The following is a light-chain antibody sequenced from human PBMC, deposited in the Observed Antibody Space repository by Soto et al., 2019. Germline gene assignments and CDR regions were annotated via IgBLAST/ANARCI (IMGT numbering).Light chain of an antibody. V-gene: IGKV3-15*01. J-gene: IGKJ1*01. CDR2: GAS. CDR3: QQYNNWPPAWR. Sequence: EIVVTQSPATLSVSPGERATLSCRASQSVSSNLAWYRQKPGQAPRLLIYGASTRATAIPARFSGSGSGTEYTLTISRLQSEDFADYYGQQYNNWPPAWRVGQGIKVDIK. CDR1: QSVSSN.